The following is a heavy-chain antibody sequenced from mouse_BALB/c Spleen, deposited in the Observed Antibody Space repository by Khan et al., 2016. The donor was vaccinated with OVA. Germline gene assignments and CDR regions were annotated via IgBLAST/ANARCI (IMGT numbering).Heavy chain of an antibody. CDR1: GFTFSTYA. D-gene: IGHD2-1*01. Sequence: EVELVEPGGRLVKPGGSLKLSGAASGFTFSTYAMSLVRQTPEKMLVWVATITSDGDSAYYLDRVQGRFTISRDNAKHTLYLQMTSLRSADTARYYCARSPDGKGTYWGEGRRGDVSA. CDR2: ITSDGDSA. CDR3: ARSPDGKGTY. J-gene: IGHJ3*01. V-gene: IGHV5-9-3*01.